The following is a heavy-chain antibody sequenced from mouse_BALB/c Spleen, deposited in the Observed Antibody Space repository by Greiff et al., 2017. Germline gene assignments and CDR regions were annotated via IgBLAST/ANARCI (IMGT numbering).Heavy chain of an antibody. CDR1: GYSITSDYA. D-gene: IGHD2-1*01. J-gene: IGHJ3*01. CDR2: ISYSGST. Sequence: EVQLVESGPGLVKPSQSLSLTCTVTGYSITSDYAWNWIRQFPGNKLEWMGYISYSGSTSYNPSLKSRISITRDTSKNQFFLQLNSVTTEDTATYYCARSGNSLFAYWGQGTLVTVSA. V-gene: IGHV3-2*02. CDR3: ARSGNSLFAY.